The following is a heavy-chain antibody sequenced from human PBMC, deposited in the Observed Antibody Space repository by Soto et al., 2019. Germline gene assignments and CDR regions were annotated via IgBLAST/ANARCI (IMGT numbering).Heavy chain of an antibody. CDR3: ARARHIVLMVYADYYGMDV. V-gene: IGHV1-2*02. D-gene: IGHD2-8*01. CDR1: GYTFTGYY. Sequence: VASVKVSCKASGYTFTGYYMHWVRQAPGQGLEWMGWINPNSGGTNYAQKFQGRVTMTRDTSISTAYMELSRLRSDDTAVYYCARARHIVLMVYADYYGMDVWGQGTTVTVSS. J-gene: IGHJ6*02. CDR2: INPNSGGT.